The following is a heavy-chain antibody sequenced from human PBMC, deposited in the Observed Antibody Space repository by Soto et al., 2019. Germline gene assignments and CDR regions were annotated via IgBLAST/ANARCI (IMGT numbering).Heavy chain of an antibody. CDR3: AKDHRPLQLRLGELSPLDCDS. V-gene: IGHV1-46*01. CDR1: GYTFTSYY. J-gene: IGHJ5*01. Sequence: ASVKVSCKASGYTFTSYYMHWVRQAPGQGLEWMGIINPSGGSTSYAQKFQGRVTMTRDTSTSTVYMELSSLRAEDTALYHCAKDHRPLQLRLGELSPLDCDSWGQGTLVTVS. CDR2: INPSGGST. D-gene: IGHD3-16*02.